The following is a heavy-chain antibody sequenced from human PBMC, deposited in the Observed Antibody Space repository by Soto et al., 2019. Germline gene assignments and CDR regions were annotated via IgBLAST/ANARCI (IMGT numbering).Heavy chain of an antibody. D-gene: IGHD3-9*01. V-gene: IGHV3-7*05. CDR3: ARDYDNGDLGAFDI. CDR2: IKQDGSEK. Sequence: EVQLVESGGGLVQPGGSLRLSCAASGFTFSSYWMSWVRQAPGEGLEWVANIKQDGSEKYYVDSVKGRFTISRDNAKNSLYLPMNSLRAEDTAVYYCARDYDNGDLGAFDIWGQGTMVTVSS. CDR1: GFTFSSYW. J-gene: IGHJ3*02.